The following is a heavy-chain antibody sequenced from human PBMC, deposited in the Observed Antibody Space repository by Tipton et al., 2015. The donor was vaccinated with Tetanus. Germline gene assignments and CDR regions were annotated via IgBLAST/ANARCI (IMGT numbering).Heavy chain of an antibody. J-gene: IGHJ4*02. V-gene: IGHV3-33*01. Sequence: SLRLSCAASGFIFSSYGIHWVRQAPGTGLEWVAVSWYDGTDKYYADSVKGRFTISRDNSKNTLYLQMNSLRAEDTAVYYWAREADCSGGSCFSGDFDNWGQGTQVTVSS. CDR2: SWYDGTDK. D-gene: IGHD2-15*01. CDR1: GFIFSSYG. CDR3: AREADCSGGSCFSGDFDN.